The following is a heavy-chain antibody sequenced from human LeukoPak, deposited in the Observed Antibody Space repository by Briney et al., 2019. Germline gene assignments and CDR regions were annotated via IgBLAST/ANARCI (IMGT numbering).Heavy chain of an antibody. V-gene: IGHV1-69*05. CDR2: IIPIFGTA. D-gene: IGHD5-24*01. CDR1: GGTFSSYA. CDR3: ARGAHRRDGYNLDWFDP. Sequence: GSSVKVSCKASGGTFSSYAISWVRQAPGQGLEWMGRIIPIFGTANYAQKFQGRVTITTDESTSTAYMELSSLRSEDTAVYYCARGAHRRDGYNLDWFDPWGQGTLSPSPQ. J-gene: IGHJ5*02.